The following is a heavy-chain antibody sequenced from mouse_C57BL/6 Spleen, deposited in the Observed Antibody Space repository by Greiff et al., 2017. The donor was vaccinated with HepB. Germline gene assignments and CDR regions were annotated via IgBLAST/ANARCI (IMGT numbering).Heavy chain of an antibody. V-gene: IGHV1-81*01. CDR1: GYTFTSYG. D-gene: IGHD1-1*01. CDR3: ARDCGSGYFDY. Sequence: QVQLQQSGAELARPGASVKLSCKASGYTFTSYGISWVKQRTGQGLEWIGEIYPRSGNTYYNEKFKGKATLTTDKSSSTAYMELRSLTSEDSAVYFCARDCGSGYFDYWGQGTTLTVSS. J-gene: IGHJ2*01. CDR2: IYPRSGNT.